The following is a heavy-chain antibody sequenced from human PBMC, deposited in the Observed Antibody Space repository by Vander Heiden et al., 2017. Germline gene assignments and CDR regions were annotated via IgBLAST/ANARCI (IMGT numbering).Heavy chain of an antibody. J-gene: IGHJ4*02. V-gene: IGHV3-53*01. D-gene: IGHD3-10*01. CDR2: IYSGGST. Sequence: EVQLVVSGGGLIQPGGSLRISCAASGFTVISTYMSLLRLAPGKGLEWVSVIYSGGSTYYADSVKGRFTISRDNSKNTLYLQKNSLRAEDTAVYYCAREGDYGAMDYWGQGTLVTVSS. CDR1: GFTVISTY. CDR3: AREGDYGAMDY.